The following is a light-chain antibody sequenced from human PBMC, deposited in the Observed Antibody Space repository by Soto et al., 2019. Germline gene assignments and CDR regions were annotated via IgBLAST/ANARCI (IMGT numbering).Light chain of an antibody. CDR2: GAS. J-gene: IGKJ3*01. CDR3: QQYNDWLT. V-gene: IGKV3-15*01. CDR1: QSVNSD. Sequence: EIVMTQSPATLSVSPGERATLSCRASQSVNSDVAWYQQKPGQALRLLFYGASTKATGVPARFSASGSGTEFTLTISSLQSEDFAVYYCQQYNDWLTFGPGTKVDVK.